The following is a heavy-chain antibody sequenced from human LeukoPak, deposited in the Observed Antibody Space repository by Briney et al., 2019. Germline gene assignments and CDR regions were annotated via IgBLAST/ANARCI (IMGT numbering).Heavy chain of an antibody. Sequence: PSETLSLTCTVSGGSISSGDYYWSWIRQPPGKGLEWIGYIYYSGSTYYNPSLKSRVTISVDTSKNQFSLNLRSVTAADTAVYYCARDESELWYGDLFKGMDVWGQGATVTVAS. V-gene: IGHV4-30-4*08. CDR3: ARDESELWYGDLFKGMDV. CDR1: GGSISSGDYY. J-gene: IGHJ6*02. D-gene: IGHD3-10*01. CDR2: IYYSGST.